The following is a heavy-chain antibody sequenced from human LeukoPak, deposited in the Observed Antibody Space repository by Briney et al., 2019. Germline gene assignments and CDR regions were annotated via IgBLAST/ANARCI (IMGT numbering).Heavy chain of an antibody. J-gene: IGHJ3*02. CDR3: ARVIAVADNDAFDI. CDR2: IYHSGST. D-gene: IGHD6-19*01. V-gene: IGHV4-30-2*01. CDR1: GGSISSGGYS. Sequence: PSETLSLTCAVSGGSISSGGYSWSWLRQPPGKGLEWIGYIYHSGSTYYNPSLKSRVTISVDRSKNQFSLKLSSVTAADTAVYYCARVIAVADNDAFDIWGQGTMVTVSS.